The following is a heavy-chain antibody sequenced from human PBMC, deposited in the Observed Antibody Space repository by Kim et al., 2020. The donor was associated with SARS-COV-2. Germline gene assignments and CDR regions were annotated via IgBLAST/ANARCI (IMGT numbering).Heavy chain of an antibody. CDR1: GGSFSGYY. V-gene: IGHV4-34*01. D-gene: IGHD3-22*01. Sequence: SETLSLTCAVYGGSFSGYYWSWIRQPPGKGLEWIGEINHSGRTNYNPSLKSRVTISVDTSKNQFSLKLSSVTAADTAVYYCARGGYYYDSSGYYYGYWGQGTLVTVSS. CDR2: INHSGRT. CDR3: ARGGYYYDSSGYYYGY. J-gene: IGHJ4*02.